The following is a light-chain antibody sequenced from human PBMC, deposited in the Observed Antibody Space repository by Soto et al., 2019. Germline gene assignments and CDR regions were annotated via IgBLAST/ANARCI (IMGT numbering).Light chain of an antibody. CDR2: GAS. CDR1: QSLNSGY. CDR3: QQHGGSPPYT. V-gene: IGKV3-20*01. J-gene: IGKJ2*01. Sequence: EIVLTQSPGTLPLSPGERATLSCRASQSLNSGYLAWYQHKPGQAPRLLIYGASSRATGIPDRFSGSGSGTDFTLIISRLEPEDFAVYYCQQHGGSPPYTFGQGTKLEVK.